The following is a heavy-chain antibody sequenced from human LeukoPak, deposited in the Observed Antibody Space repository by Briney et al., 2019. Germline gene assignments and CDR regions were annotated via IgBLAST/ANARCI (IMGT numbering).Heavy chain of an antibody. Sequence: SETLSRTCTVSGGSISSYYWSWIRQPPGKGLEWIGYIYYSGSTNYNPSLKSRVTISVDTSKNQFSLKLSSVTAADTAVYYCASFGVPAALDYYYMDVWGKGTTVTVSS. CDR2: IYYSGST. CDR1: GGSISSYY. D-gene: IGHD2-2*01. J-gene: IGHJ6*03. V-gene: IGHV4-59*01. CDR3: ASFGVPAALDYYYMDV.